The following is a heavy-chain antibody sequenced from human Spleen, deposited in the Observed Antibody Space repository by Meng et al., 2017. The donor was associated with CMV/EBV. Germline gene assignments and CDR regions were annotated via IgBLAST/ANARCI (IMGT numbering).Heavy chain of an antibody. CDR2: IYTGGST. Sequence: GESLKISCAASGFTFSSYWMSWVRQAPGKGLEWVSIIYTGGSTSYADSVTGRFTMSRGNSKNTLYLQMNSLRAEDTAVYYCARDSHNWNYARGSDYWGQGTLVTVSS. J-gene: IGHJ4*02. CDR3: ARDSHNWNYARGSDY. D-gene: IGHD1-7*01. V-gene: IGHV3-66*02. CDR1: GFTFSSYW.